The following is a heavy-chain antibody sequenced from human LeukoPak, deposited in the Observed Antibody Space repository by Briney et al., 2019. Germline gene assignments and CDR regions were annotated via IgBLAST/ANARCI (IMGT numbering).Heavy chain of an antibody. D-gene: IGHD6-13*01. CDR3: AGGFDSSKMAY. CDR1: GGSISSGGHY. CDR2: IYDGRFT. V-gene: IGHV4-31*03. Sequence: PSETLSLTCTVSGGSISSGGHYWTWIRQHPGKGLEWIGSIYDGRFTYYSPSLKSRVSISVDSSENQLSLKLNSVTAADTAVYYCAGGFDSSKMAYWGQGTLVTVSS. J-gene: IGHJ4*02.